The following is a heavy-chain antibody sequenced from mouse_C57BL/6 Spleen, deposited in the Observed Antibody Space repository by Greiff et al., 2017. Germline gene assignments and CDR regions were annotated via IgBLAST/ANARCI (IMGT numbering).Heavy chain of an antibody. CDR3: ARGNYYGSSYPGV. D-gene: IGHD1-1*01. CDR2: IDPSDSET. CDR1: GYTFTSYW. J-gene: IGHJ1*03. V-gene: IGHV1-52*01. Sequence: QVQLQQSGAELVRPGSSVKLSCKASGYTFTSYWMHWVKQRPIQGLEWIGNIDPSDSETHYNQKFKDKATLTVDKSSSTAYMQLSSLTSEDSAVYYCARGNYYGSSYPGVWGTGTTVTVSS.